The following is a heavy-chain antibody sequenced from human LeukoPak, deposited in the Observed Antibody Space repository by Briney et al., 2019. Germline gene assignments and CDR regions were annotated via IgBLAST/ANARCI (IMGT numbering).Heavy chain of an antibody. Sequence: AGGSLRLSCAASGFTVSSNYMSWVRQAPGKGLEWVSVIYSGGSTYYADSVKGRLTISRDNSKNTVYLQMNSLRAEDTAVYYCARSSAPLQVGDFDYWGQGTLVTVSS. V-gene: IGHV3-66*01. D-gene: IGHD1-26*01. CDR1: GFTVSSNY. CDR3: ARSSAPLQVGDFDY. CDR2: IYSGGST. J-gene: IGHJ4*02.